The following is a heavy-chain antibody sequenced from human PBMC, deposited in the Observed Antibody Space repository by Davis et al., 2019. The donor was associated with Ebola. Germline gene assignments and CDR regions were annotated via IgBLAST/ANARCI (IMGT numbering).Heavy chain of an antibody. CDR3: ARDLRGYSYGSPFDY. D-gene: IGHD5-18*01. J-gene: IGHJ4*02. Sequence: GESLKISCAASGFTFSSYAMHWVRQAPGKGLEWVAVISYDGSNKYYADSVKGRFTISRDNSKNTLYLQMNSLRAEDTAVYYCARDLRGYSYGSPFDYWGQGTLVTVSS. V-gene: IGHV3-30*04. CDR2: ISYDGSNK. CDR1: GFTFSSYA.